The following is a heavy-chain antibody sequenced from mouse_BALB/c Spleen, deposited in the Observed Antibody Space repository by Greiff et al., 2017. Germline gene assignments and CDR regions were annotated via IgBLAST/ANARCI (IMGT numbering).Heavy chain of an antibody. CDR1: GFSLTSYG. J-gene: IGHJ3*01. Sequence: VQRVESGPGLVAPSQSLSITCTVSGFSLTSYGVHWVRQPPGKGLEWLGVIWAGGSTNYNSALMSRLSISKDNSKSQVFLKMNSLQTDDTAMYHCARDTITTATIAYWGQGTLVTVSA. CDR2: IWAGGST. D-gene: IGHD1-2*01. CDR3: ARDTITTATIAY. V-gene: IGHV2-9*02.